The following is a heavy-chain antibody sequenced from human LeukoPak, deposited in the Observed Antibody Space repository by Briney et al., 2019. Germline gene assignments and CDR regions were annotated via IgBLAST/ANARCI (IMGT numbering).Heavy chain of an antibody. CDR2: IKQDGSEK. Sequence: GGSLRLSCAASGFTFSSYWMSWVRQAPGKGLEWVANIKQDGSEKYYVDSVKGRFTISRDNAKNSLYLQMNSLRAEDTAVYYCARDEGIAVAGTGGYYYYGMDVWGQGTTVTVSS. J-gene: IGHJ6*02. CDR3: ARDEGIAVAGTGGYYYYGMDV. CDR1: GFTFSSYW. V-gene: IGHV3-7*01. D-gene: IGHD6-19*01.